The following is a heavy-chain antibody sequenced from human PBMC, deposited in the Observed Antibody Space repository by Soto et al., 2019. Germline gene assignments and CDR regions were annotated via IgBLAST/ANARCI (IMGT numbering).Heavy chain of an antibody. D-gene: IGHD1-26*01. CDR1: GFTFRNYA. Sequence: GGSLRLSCEASGFTFRNYAMSWVRKAPGEGPEWVSTIGGGDDIFYADSVKGRFTISRDDSKNTMYLQMDNLRVEDTAIYFCAKDSVSYNRIYDAFDIWGQGTVVTVSS. CDR3: AKDSVSYNRIYDAFDI. V-gene: IGHV3-23*01. J-gene: IGHJ3*02. CDR2: IGGGDDI.